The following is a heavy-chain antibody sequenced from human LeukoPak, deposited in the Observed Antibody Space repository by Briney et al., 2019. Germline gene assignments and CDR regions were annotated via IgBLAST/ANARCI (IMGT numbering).Heavy chain of an antibody. CDR2: ISRSGGTR. CDR1: GFTFSSYE. D-gene: IGHD5-12*01. Sequence: GGSLRLSCAASGFTFSSYEMNWVRQAPGKGLEWVSYISRSGGTRDYADSVKGRFTISRDNAKNSLYLQLNSLRAEDTAVYYCARGGDRGYDQILDYWGQGTLVTVSS. J-gene: IGHJ4*02. V-gene: IGHV3-48*03. CDR3: ARGGDRGYDQILDY.